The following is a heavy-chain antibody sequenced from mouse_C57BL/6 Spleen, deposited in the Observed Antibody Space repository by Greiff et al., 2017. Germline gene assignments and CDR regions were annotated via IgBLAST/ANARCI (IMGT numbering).Heavy chain of an antibody. CDR2: IDPEDDET. V-gene: IGHV14-2*01. CDR3: ARSPPYDPFDF. CDR1: GFNIKDYY. J-gene: IGHJ2*01. D-gene: IGHD2-12*01. Sequence: EVQLQESGAELVKPGASVKLSCTASGFNIKDYYMHWVKQRTEQGLEWIGRIDPEDDETKYAPKFQGKATITADTSSNTAYLQLSSLTSEDTAVYYCARSPPYDPFDFWGQGTTLTVSS.